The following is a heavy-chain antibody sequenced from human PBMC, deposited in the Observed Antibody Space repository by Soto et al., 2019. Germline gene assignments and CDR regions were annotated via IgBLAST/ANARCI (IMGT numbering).Heavy chain of an antibody. CDR2: LRSKANSHAT. D-gene: IGHD3-10*01. V-gene: IGHV3-73*01. J-gene: IGHJ6*02. CDR3: TRRAITMVRGTNTYYYYYGMDV. Sequence: ERTMRLSCAASGFTLIGSAMHWVRTASGKGLERGGRLRSKANSHATAYAASVKGTFTISRDDSKNTAYLQMNSLKTEDTAVYYCTRRAITMVRGTNTYYYYYGMDVLGQGTTVTV. CDR1: GFTLIGSA.